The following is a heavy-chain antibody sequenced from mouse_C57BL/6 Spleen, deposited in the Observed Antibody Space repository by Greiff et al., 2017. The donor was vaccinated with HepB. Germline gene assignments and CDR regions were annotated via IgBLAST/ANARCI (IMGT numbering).Heavy chain of an antibody. CDR2: SRNKANDYTT. CDR1: GFTFSDFY. V-gene: IGHV7-1*01. CDR3: ARDLYYCYGFAY. Sequence: EVHLVDSGGGLVQSGRSLRLSCATSGFTFSDFYMEWVRQAPGKGLEWIAASRNKANDYTTEYSASVKGRFIVSRDTSQSILYLQMNALRAEDTAIYYCARDLYYCYGFAYWGQGTLVTVSA. J-gene: IGHJ3*01. D-gene: IGHD2-2*01.